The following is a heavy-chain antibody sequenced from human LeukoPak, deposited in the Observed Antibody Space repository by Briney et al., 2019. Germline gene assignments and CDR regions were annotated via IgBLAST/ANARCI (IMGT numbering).Heavy chain of an antibody. CDR1: GFTFDDYA. CDR3: AKDDYGSSWYLFGY. D-gene: IGHD6-13*01. J-gene: IGHJ4*02. CDR2: ISWNSGSI. V-gene: IGHV3-9*01. Sequence: PGRSLRLSCAASGFTFDDYAMHWVRQAPGKGLEWVSGISWNSGSIGYADSVKGRFTISRDNAKNSLYLQMNSLRAEDTALYYCAKDDYGSSWYLFGYWGQGTLVTVSS.